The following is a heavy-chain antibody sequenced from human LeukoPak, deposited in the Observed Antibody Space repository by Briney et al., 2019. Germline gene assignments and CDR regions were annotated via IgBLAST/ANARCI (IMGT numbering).Heavy chain of an antibody. CDR2: ISSSSSTI. CDR1: GFTFSSYS. Sequence: GGSLRLSCAASGFTFSSYSMNWVRQAPGKGLEWVSYISSSSSTIYYADSVKGRFTISRDNAKNSLYLQMNSLRAEDTAVYYCARDVRWADIVVVVAADAFDIWGQGTMVTVSS. D-gene: IGHD2-15*01. J-gene: IGHJ3*02. V-gene: IGHV3-48*04. CDR3: ARDVRWADIVVVVAADAFDI.